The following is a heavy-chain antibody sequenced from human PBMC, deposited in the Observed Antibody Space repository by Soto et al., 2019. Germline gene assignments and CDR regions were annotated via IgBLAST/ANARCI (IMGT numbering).Heavy chain of an antibody. Sequence: SVKVSCKASGGTFSSYAISWVRQAPGQGLEWMGGIIPIFGTANYAQKFQGRVTITADESTSTAYMELSSLRSEDTAVYYCARFRESYYDFWSGYLNGMDVWGQGXTVTVSS. J-gene: IGHJ6*02. D-gene: IGHD3-3*01. CDR3: ARFRESYYDFWSGYLNGMDV. CDR2: IIPIFGTA. V-gene: IGHV1-69*13. CDR1: GGTFSSYA.